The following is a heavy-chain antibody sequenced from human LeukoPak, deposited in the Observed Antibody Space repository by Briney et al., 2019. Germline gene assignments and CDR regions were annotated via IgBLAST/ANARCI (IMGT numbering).Heavy chain of an antibody. J-gene: IGHJ4*02. Sequence: GGSMRLSWAPSAFTFSSYAMSWVRHAQGNGLEGVSAISGSGGSTYYADSVKGRFTISRDNSKNTLYLQMNSLRAEDTAVYYCAKHAVGATLDYWGQGTLVTVSS. D-gene: IGHD1-26*01. CDR2: ISGSGGST. V-gene: IGHV3-23*01. CDR3: AKHAVGATLDY. CDR1: AFTFSSYA.